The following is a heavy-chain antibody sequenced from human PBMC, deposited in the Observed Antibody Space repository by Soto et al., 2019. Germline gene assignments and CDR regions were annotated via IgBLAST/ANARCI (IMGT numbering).Heavy chain of an antibody. Sequence: SETLSLTCAVYGGSFSGYYWSWIRQPPGKGLEWIGEINHSGSTNYNPSLKSRVTISVDTSKNQFYLKLSSVTAADTAVYYCARGRVGYCSGGSCYWGGYYYYYMDVWGKGTTVTVSS. J-gene: IGHJ6*03. CDR2: INHSGST. D-gene: IGHD2-15*01. V-gene: IGHV4-34*01. CDR1: GGSFSGYY. CDR3: ARGRVGYCSGGSCYWGGYYYYYMDV.